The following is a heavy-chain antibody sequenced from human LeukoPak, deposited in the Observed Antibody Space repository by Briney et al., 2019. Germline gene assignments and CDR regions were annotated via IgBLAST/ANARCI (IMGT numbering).Heavy chain of an antibody. D-gene: IGHD3-22*01. Sequence: PSETLSLTCTVSGDSITSYYWNWIRQPPGKGLEWIGFIYYSGSTNYNPSLKSRVTISVDTSKNQFSLKLGSVTAADTAVYYCARHEGGRGGYYSANWFDPWGQGTLVTVSS. CDR1: GDSITSYY. CDR3: ARHEGGRGGYYSANWFDP. V-gene: IGHV4-59*08. J-gene: IGHJ5*02. CDR2: IYYSGST.